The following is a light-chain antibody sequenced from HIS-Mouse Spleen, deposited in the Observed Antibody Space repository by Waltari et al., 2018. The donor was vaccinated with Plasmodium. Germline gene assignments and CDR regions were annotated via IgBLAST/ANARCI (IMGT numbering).Light chain of an antibody. CDR1: QSVSSSY. Sequence: EIVLTQSLGTLSLSPGERATFSCRASQSVSSSYLAWYQQKPGQAPRLLILGASSRAAGIPDRVSGSGSGTDFTLTIRSLAPEDFAVYYCQQYGSSPITFGQGTRLEIK. J-gene: IGKJ5*01. V-gene: IGKV3-20*01. CDR3: QQYGSSPIT. CDR2: GAS.